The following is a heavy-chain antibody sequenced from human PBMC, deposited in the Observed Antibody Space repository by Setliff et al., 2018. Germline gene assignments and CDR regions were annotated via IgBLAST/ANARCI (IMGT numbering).Heavy chain of an antibody. Sequence: SETLSLTCTVSGGSISSGGYYWSWIRQHPGKGLEWIGYIYYSGSTYYNPSLKSRVTISVDTSKNQFSLKLSSVTAADTAVYYCARDRRIVGARHAFDIWGKGTMVTVS. CDR3: ARDRRIVGARHAFDI. CDR1: GGSISSGGYY. V-gene: IGHV4-31*03. D-gene: IGHD1-26*01. J-gene: IGHJ3*02. CDR2: IYYSGST.